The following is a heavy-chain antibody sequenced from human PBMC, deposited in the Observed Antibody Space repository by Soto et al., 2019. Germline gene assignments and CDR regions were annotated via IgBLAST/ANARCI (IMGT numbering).Heavy chain of an antibody. Sequence: QVQLVQSGAEVKKPGSSVKVSCKASGGTFSSYAISWVRQAPGQGLEWMGGIIPIFGTANYAQKIQGRVTITADESTSTAYKELSSLRSEDTAVYYCAIRRYSYGYNDAFDIWGKGTMVTVSA. J-gene: IGHJ3*02. CDR2: IIPIFGTA. CDR1: GGTFSSYA. CDR3: AIRRYSYGYNDAFDI. V-gene: IGHV1-69*01. D-gene: IGHD5-18*01.